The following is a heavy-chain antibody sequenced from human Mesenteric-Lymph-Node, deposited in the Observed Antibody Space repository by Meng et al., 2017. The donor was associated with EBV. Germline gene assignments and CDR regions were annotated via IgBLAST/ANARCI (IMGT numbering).Heavy chain of an antibody. CDR1: GCSNSSRSW. J-gene: IGHJ4*02. Sequence: QRQRRASAPGLAKPSRTLSLSCGVTGCSNSSRSWRSWGRQAPGKELEWIDQVYNYGNTYYKSTLKSPVLISEDKFTTQFSFGSTADTAVYMCVYFCAADAQIVDFWGQGTLVTVSS. CDR2: VYNYGNT. V-gene: IGHV4-4*02. CDR3: AADAQIVDF.